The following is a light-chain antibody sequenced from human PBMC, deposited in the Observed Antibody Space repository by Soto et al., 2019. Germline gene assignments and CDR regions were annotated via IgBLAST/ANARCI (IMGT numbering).Light chain of an antibody. J-gene: IGLJ1*01. CDR1: SSDVGRYNY. V-gene: IGLV2-14*03. CDR2: DVS. Sequence: QSALAQPASVSGSRGQSITISRTGTSSDVGRYNYVSWFQQHPGKVPKLIIYDVSNWPSGVSDRFSGSKSGNTASLTISGLHPEDEADYYCSSFTSSSTFVFGTGTKVTVL. CDR3: SSFTSSSTFV.